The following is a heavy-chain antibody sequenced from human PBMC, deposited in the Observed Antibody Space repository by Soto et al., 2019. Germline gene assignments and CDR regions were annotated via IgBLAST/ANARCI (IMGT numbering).Heavy chain of an antibody. CDR2: IFSNDEK. D-gene: IGHD2-21*02. CDR1: GFSLSNARMG. V-gene: IGHV2-26*01. CDR3: ARILRVGTSCHFDY. Sequence: QVTLKESGPVLVKPTEPLTLTCTVSGFSLSNARMGVSWIRQPPGKALEWLAHIFSNDEKSYSTSLKSRLTISKDTSKSQVVLTMTNMYPVDTATYYCARILRVGTSCHFDYWGQGTLVTVSS. J-gene: IGHJ4*02.